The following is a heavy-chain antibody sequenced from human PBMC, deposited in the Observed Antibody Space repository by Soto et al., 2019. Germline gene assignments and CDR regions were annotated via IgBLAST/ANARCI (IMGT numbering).Heavy chain of an antibody. CDR2: IDPSDSYT. D-gene: IGHD1-1*01. CDR3: ARRLSGPKEEYKAYYFYGLDV. J-gene: IGHJ6*02. Sequence: ASLKISCQGCGYSFTSHWITWVRQTPGKGLEWMGRIDPSDSYTNYSPSFQGRVTISADRSISTAFLQWSSLEASDTAIYYCARRLSGPKEEYKAYYFYGLDVWGQGTTVTGSS. V-gene: IGHV5-10-1*01. CDR1: GYSFTSHW.